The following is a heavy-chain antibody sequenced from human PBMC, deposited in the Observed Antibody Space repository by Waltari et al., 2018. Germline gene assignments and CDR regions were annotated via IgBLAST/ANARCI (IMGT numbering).Heavy chain of an antibody. CDR2: VHHSGRT. V-gene: IGHV4-4*02. CDR3: AAARGNGLYFDY. Sequence: QVQLQESGPGLVKPSGTLSLTCAVSGASINSNYWWSWVRQSPGKGLEWIGQVHHSGRTDSTPSLKSRVTISIDWSKNQFSLNLSSVNDADTAVYYCAAARGNGLYFDYWGQGTLVTVSS. J-gene: IGHJ4*02. D-gene: IGHD2-15*01. CDR1: GASINSNYW.